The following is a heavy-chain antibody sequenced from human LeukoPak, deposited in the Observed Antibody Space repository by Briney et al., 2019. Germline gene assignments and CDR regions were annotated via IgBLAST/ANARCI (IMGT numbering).Heavy chain of an antibody. CDR3: AKDAAGPEY. CDR2: ISASGSGT. CDR1: GXTFSSYS. J-gene: IGHJ4*02. Sequence: PGGSLRLSCAASGXTFSSYSMTWVRQAPGKGLYWVAGISASGSGTYYTDSVRGRFTISRDNSRNTLYLQMNSLRVEDTAIYYCAKDAAGPEYWGQGTLVTVSS. D-gene: IGHD6-13*01. V-gene: IGHV3-23*01.